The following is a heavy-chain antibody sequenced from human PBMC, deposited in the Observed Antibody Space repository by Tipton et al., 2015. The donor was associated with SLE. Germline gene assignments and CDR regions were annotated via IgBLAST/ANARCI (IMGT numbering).Heavy chain of an antibody. CDR1: GFTFSSYG. CDR2: ISYDGSNK. Sequence: RSLRLSCAASGFTFSSYGMHWVRQAPGKGLEWVAVISYDGSNKYYADSVKGRFTISRDNSKNTLYLQMNSLRAEDTALYYCARGIAAAGMIEAFDIWGQGTMVTVSS. J-gene: IGHJ3*02. CDR3: ARGIAAAGMIEAFDI. V-gene: IGHV3-30*03. D-gene: IGHD6-13*01.